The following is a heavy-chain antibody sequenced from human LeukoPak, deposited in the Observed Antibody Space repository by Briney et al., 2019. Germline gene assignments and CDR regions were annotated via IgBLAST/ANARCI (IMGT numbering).Heavy chain of an antibody. D-gene: IGHD6-13*01. CDR1: GFTFGDYA. CDR2: TRSKAYGGTT. J-gene: IGHJ4*02. CDR3: SRARYSSSWYVGYSCDY. Sequence: GGSLRLSCTASGFTFGDYAMSWVRQAPGKGLEWVGFTRSKAYGGTTEYAASVKGRFTISRDDSKSIAYLQMNSLKTEDTAVYYCSRARYSSSWYVGYSCDYWGQGTLVTVSS. V-gene: IGHV3-49*04.